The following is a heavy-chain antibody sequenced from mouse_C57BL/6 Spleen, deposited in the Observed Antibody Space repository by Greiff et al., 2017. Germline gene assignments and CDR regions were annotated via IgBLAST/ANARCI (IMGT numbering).Heavy chain of an antibody. J-gene: IGHJ2*01. CDR3: ARSVITTVVATDFDY. CDR2: INPSNGGT. D-gene: IGHD1-1*01. V-gene: IGHV1-53*01. CDR1: GYTFTSYW. Sequence: VQLQQPGTELVKPGASVKLSCKASGYTFTSYWMHWVKQRPGQGLEWIGNINPSNGGTNYNEKFKSKATLTVDKSSSTAYMQLSSLTSEDSAVYYCARSVITTVVATDFDYWGQGTTLTVSS.